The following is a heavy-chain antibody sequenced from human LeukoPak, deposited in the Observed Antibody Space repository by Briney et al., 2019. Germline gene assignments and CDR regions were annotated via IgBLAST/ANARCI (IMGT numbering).Heavy chain of an antibody. Sequence: SETLSLTCIVSGGSISPYYWSWIRQPPGKGLEWIGYIYYSGTTNYNPSLKSRVTISVDTSKNQFSLKLNSVTAADTAVYYCARHLAGRIFTFDYWGQGTLVTVFS. D-gene: IGHD6-19*01. V-gene: IGHV4-59*01. J-gene: IGHJ4*02. CDR3: ARHLAGRIFTFDY. CDR1: GGSISPYY. CDR2: IYYSGTT.